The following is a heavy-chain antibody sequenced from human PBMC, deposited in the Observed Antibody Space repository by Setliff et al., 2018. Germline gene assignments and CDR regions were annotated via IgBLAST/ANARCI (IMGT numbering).Heavy chain of an antibody. CDR1: GYTFTTYA. V-gene: IGHV1-69*05. CDR2: TIPMFGTT. CDR3: ARERGDIVSTTSYYYYMDV. J-gene: IGHJ6*03. D-gene: IGHD5-12*01. Sequence: SVKVSCKASGYTFTTYAMSWMRQAPGQGLEWMGWTIPMFGTTSYARQFQGRVTIITDESTSTAYMEMSSLRSEDTAVNYCARERGDIVSTTSYYYYMDVWGKGTTVTVSS.